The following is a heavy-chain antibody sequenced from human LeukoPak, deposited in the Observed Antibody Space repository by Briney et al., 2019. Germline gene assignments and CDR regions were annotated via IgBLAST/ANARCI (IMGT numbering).Heavy chain of an antibody. D-gene: IGHD2-2*01. J-gene: IGHJ5*02. CDR3: ARAGYCSSTSCFPNWFDP. CDR2: IYTSGST. V-gene: IGHV4-61*02. Sequence: SETLSLTCTVSGDSISSGSYYWSWIRQPAGKGLERIGRIYTSGSTNYNPSLKSRVTISVDTSKNQFSLKLSSVTAADTAVYYCARAGYCSSTSCFPNWFDPWGQGTLVTVSS. CDR1: GDSISSGSYY.